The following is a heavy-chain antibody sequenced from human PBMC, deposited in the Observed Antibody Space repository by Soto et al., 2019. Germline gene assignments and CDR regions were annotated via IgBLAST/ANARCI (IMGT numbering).Heavy chain of an antibody. D-gene: IGHD3-22*01. CDR3: ARVERDSSGPSLFDP. CDR2: IIPIFVTA. J-gene: IGHJ5*01. Sequence: QVQLVQSGAEVKKPWSSVKFSCKASGGTFSSYAISWVRQAPVQGLEWMGGIIPIFVTANYAQKFQGRVTITADESTSTAYMELSSLRSEDTAVYYCARVERDSSGPSLFDPWGQGTLVTVSS. CDR1: GGTFSSYA. V-gene: IGHV1-69*01.